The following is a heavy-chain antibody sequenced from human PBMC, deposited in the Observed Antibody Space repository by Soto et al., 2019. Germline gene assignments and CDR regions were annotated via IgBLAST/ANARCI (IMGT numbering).Heavy chain of an antibody. V-gene: IGHV3-66*01. Sequence: EVQLVESGGGLVQPGGSLRLSCAASGFTVSSNYMSWVRQAPGKGLEWESDIYSCGSTYYADSVKGRFTISRDNSKNTLYLEMNSLRAEDTAVYYCARDSPVVHGDYVYHDYYFDSWGQGTLVTVPS. J-gene: IGHJ4*02. CDR3: ARDSPVVHGDYVYHDYYFDS. CDR2: IYSCGST. D-gene: IGHD4-17*01. CDR1: GFTVSSNY.